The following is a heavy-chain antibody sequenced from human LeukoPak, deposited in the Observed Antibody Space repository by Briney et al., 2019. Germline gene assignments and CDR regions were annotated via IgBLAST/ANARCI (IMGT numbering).Heavy chain of an antibody. D-gene: IGHD1-26*01. CDR3: ARSVGATTDWFDP. J-gene: IGHJ5*02. V-gene: IGHV3-33*01. CDR2: IWYDGSNK. Sequence: GGSPRLSCAASGFTFSSYGMYWVRQAPGKGLEWVAVIWYDGSNKYYGDSVRGRFTISRDDSKNMLYLEMNSLRGEDTAVYYCARSVGATTDWFDPWGQGTQVIVSS. CDR1: GFTFSSYG.